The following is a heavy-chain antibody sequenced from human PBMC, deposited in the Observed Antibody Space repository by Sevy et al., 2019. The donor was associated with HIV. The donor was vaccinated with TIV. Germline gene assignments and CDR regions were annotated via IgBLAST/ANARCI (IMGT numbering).Heavy chain of an antibody. V-gene: IGHV3-30*02. CDR3: ARGENDDEFFQY. CDR2: IWSDGAYQ. Sequence: GGSLRLSCAATGFTFSNYAMHWVRQAPGKGMEWVAIIWSDGAYQYHGDSVKGRFTISRDNSRNILSLEMSSLTRDDTAVYYCARGENDDEFFQYWGQGTLVTVSS. J-gene: IGHJ1*01. D-gene: IGHD3-10*01. CDR1: GFTFSNYA.